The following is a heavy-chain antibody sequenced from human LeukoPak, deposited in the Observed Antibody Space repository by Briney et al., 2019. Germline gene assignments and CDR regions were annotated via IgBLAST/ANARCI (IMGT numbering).Heavy chain of an antibody. J-gene: IGHJ4*02. CDR3: AREGFSGRRNCYTRERHFDN. D-gene: IGHD3-16*02. V-gene: IGHV1-2*02. Sequence: ASVKVSCKASGYTFSDYYIHWIRQAPGQGLEWVAWINPNTGDTKYAQQFQGRVTLTRDTSVSTVYMDLTSLRSDDTAVYYCAREGFSGRRNCYTRERHFDNWGQGTLVTVSS. CDR1: GYTFSDYY. CDR2: INPNTGDT.